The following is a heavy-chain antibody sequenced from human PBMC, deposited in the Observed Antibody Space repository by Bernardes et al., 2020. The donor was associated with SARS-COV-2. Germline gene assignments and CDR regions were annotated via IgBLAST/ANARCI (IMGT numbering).Heavy chain of an antibody. J-gene: IGHJ4*02. CDR2: ICSGSDFI. CDR1: GFTFSNYN. V-gene: IGHV3-21*01. D-gene: IGHD2-8*01. Sequence: GGSLSLSCAASGFTFSNYNMNWVRQAPGKGLECISFICSGSDFIYYADSVKGRFTISRDNAKNSLYLQMNSLRAEDSAVYYCAREMADPGPLDYWGQGTLVTVSS. CDR3: AREMADPGPLDY.